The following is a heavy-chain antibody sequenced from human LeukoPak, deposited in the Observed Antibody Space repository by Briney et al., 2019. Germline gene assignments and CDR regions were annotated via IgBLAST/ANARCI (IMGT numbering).Heavy chain of an antibody. CDR3: ARGQRGYSYGYYYYYYYMDV. D-gene: IGHD5-18*01. CDR2: ISSSGSTI. CDR1: GFTFSDYY. J-gene: IGHJ6*03. Sequence: GGSLRLSCAASGFTFSDYYMSWIRQAPGKGLEWVSYISSSGSTIYYADSVKGRFTISRDNAKNSLYLQMNSLRAEDTAVYYCARGQRGYSYGYYYYYYYMDVWGKGTTVTVSS. V-gene: IGHV3-11*04.